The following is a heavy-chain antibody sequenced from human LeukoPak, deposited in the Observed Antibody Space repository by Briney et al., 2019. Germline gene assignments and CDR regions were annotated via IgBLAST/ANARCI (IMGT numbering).Heavy chain of an antibody. CDR2: IYYSGST. J-gene: IGHJ4*02. CDR3: ARHASYSSSWTDFDY. CDR1: GGSISSSSFY. V-gene: IGHV4-39*01. D-gene: IGHD6-13*01. Sequence: SETLSLTCTVSGGSISSSSFYWGWIRQPPGKGLEWIGNIYYSGSTYYTPSLKSRVTISVDTSQNQFSLKLTSVTAADTAVYYCARHASYSSSWTDFDYWGQGTLVTVSS.